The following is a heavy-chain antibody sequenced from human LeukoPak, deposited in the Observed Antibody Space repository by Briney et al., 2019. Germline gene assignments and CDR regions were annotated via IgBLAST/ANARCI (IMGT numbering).Heavy chain of an antibody. V-gene: IGHV3-30-3*01. CDR2: ISYDGSNK. D-gene: IGHD5-24*01. CDR3: ARATWARSGLDYFDY. Sequence: PGGSLRLSCAASGFTFSSYPMHWVRQAPGKGLEWVTLISYDGSNKYYADSVKGRFTISRDISKNTLYLQMNSLRAEDTAVYYCARATWARSGLDYFDYWGQEPWSPSPQ. CDR1: GFTFSSYP. J-gene: IGHJ4*01.